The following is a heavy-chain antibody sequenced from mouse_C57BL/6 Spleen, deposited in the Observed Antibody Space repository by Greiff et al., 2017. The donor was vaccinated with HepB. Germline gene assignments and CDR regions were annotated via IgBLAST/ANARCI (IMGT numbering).Heavy chain of an antibody. CDR3: ARASDYPVDYYFDY. CDR1: GYAFSSSW. V-gene: IGHV1-82*01. D-gene: IGHD2-4*01. CDR2: IYPGDGDT. J-gene: IGHJ2*01. Sequence: VQLQQSGPELVKPGASVKISCKASGYAFSSSWMNWVKQRPGKGLEWIGRIYPGDGDTNYNGKFKGKATLTGDKSSSTAYMQLSSLTSEDSAVYFCARASDYPVDYYFDYWGQGTTLTVSS.